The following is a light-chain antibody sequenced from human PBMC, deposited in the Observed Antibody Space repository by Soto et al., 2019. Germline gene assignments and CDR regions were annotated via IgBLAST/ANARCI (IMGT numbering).Light chain of an antibody. CDR1: QSVSSY. Sequence: EIVLTQSPATLSLSPGERATLSCRASQSVSSYLAWYQQKPGQAPRLLIYDASNRAPGIPARFSGSGSGTDFTLTISSLEPDDFAVYYCQQRSNWPRMYTFGQGTKLEIK. J-gene: IGKJ2*01. V-gene: IGKV3-11*01. CDR2: DAS. CDR3: QQRSNWPRMYT.